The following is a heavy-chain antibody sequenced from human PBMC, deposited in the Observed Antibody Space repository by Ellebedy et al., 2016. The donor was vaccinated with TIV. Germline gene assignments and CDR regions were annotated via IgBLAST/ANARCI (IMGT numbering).Heavy chain of an antibody. D-gene: IGHD5-24*01. CDR3: ARVRAGRDGYISLDYYYYGMDI. Sequence: ASVKASCKVSGYTLTELSMHWVRQAPGKGLEWMGGFDPEDGETIYAQKFQGRVTMTEDTSTDTAYMELSSLRSEDTAVYYCARVRAGRDGYISLDYYYYGMDIWGQGTTVTVSS. CDR1: GYTLTELS. V-gene: IGHV1-24*01. J-gene: IGHJ6*02. CDR2: FDPEDGET.